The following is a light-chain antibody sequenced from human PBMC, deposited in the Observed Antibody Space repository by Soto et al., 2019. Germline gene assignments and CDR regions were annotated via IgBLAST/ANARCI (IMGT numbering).Light chain of an antibody. CDR2: DAS. J-gene: IGKJ4*01. CDR3: QQRSEWPPLT. Sequence: EIVLTQSPATLSLSPGERATLSCRASHSVNSYLAWYQRKPGQAPRLLIYDASKRATDVPARFSGSGSGTDFTLTISSLEPEDFAVYYCQQRSEWPPLTFGGGTKVDIK. CDR1: HSVNSY. V-gene: IGKV3-11*01.